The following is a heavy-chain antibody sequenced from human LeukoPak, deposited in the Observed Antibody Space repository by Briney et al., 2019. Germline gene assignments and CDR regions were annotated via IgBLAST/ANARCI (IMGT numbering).Heavy chain of an antibody. J-gene: IGHJ4*02. CDR1: GFTFNSYW. Sequence: PGGSLRLSCAASGFTFNSYWMIWVRQAPGKGLEWVANIKEDGNEKYYVDSVRGRFTISRDNAKNSLYLQMNSLRADDTAVYYCARDSLAADFFDYWGQGTLVTVSS. D-gene: IGHD6-13*01. CDR3: ARDSLAADFFDY. CDR2: IKEDGNEK. V-gene: IGHV3-7*01.